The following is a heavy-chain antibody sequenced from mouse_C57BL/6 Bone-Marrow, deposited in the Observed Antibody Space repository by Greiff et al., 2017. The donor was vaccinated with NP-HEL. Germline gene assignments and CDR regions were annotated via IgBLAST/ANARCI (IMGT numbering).Heavy chain of an antibody. CDR2: INPNNGGT. D-gene: IGHD2-2*01. CDR1: GYTFTDYN. Sequence: VQLQQSGPELVKPGASVKMSCKASGYTFTDYNMHWVKQSHGKSLEWIGYINPNNGGTSYNQKFKGKATLTVNKSSSTAYMELRSLTSEDSAVYYCARRGGSTMVTHWYFDVWGTGTTVTVSS. CDR3: ARRGGSTMVTHWYFDV. V-gene: IGHV1-22*01. J-gene: IGHJ1*03.